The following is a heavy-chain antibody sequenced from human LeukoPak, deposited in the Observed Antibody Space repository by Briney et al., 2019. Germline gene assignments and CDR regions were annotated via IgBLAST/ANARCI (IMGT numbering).Heavy chain of an antibody. V-gene: IGHV3-23*01. J-gene: IGHJ4*02. CDR3: ARDTAPSY. CDR2: ISGSGGST. CDR1: GFTFSSYA. Sequence: GGSLRLSCAASGFTFSSYAMSWVRQAPGKGLEWVSAISGSGGSTYYADSVKGRFTISRDPAKNTLFLQMNSLRAEDTAVYYCARDTAPSYWGQGTLVTVSS. D-gene: IGHD5-18*01.